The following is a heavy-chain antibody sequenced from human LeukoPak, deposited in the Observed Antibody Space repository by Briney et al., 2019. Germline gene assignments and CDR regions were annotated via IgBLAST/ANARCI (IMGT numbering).Heavy chain of an antibody. CDR1: GYSISSSNW. D-gene: IGHD3-22*01. V-gene: IGHV4-28*01. CDR2: IYYSGST. Sequence: SETLSLTCAVSGYSISSSNWWGWIRQPPGKGLEWIGYIYYSGSTYYNPPLKSRVTMSVDTSKNQFSLKLSSVTAVDTAVYYCARTSPRRYDSSGYFLFYFDYWGQGTLVTVSS. CDR3: ARTSPRRYDSSGYFLFYFDY. J-gene: IGHJ4*02.